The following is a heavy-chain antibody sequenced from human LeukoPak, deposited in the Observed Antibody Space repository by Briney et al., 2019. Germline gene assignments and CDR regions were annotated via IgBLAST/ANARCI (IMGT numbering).Heavy chain of an antibody. Sequence: SQTLSLTCTVSGGSISSGSYYWSWIRQPAGKGLEWIGRIYTSGSTNYKPSLKSRVTISVDTSKNQFSLKLSSVTAADPAVYYCARDTQKRIQLWSWAFDIWGQGTMVTVSS. CDR1: GGSISSGSYY. J-gene: IGHJ3*02. CDR2: IYTSGST. V-gene: IGHV4-61*02. D-gene: IGHD5-18*01. CDR3: ARDTQKRIQLWSWAFDI.